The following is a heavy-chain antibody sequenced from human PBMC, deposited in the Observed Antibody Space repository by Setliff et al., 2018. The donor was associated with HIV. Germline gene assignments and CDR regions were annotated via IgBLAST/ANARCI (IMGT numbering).Heavy chain of an antibody. CDR1: GDSISSHY. Sequence: PSETLSLTCTVSGDSISSHYWSWIRQAPGKGLEWIGTMYFSGNARNSPSLKSRVTISLDTPKNQLSLNLTSVTAADTAVYYCARDHTYLTTLTRSSLYFDYWGQGTLVTVSS. CDR3: ARDHTYLTTLTRSSLYFDY. J-gene: IGHJ4*02. V-gene: IGHV4-59*11. D-gene: IGHD4-17*01. CDR2: MYFSGNA.